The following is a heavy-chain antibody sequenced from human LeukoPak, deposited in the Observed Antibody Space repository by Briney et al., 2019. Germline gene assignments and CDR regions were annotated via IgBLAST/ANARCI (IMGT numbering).Heavy chain of an antibody. CDR2: IYYSGST. Sequence: SETLSLTCTVSGGSISSGGYYWSWIRQHPGKGLEWIGYIYYSGSTYYNPSLKSRVTISVDTSKNQFSLKLSSVTAADTAVYYCARLSTTDNWFDPWGQGTLVTVSS. V-gene: IGHV4-31*03. D-gene: IGHD1-1*01. CDR3: ARLSTTDNWFDP. CDR1: GGSISSGGYY. J-gene: IGHJ5*02.